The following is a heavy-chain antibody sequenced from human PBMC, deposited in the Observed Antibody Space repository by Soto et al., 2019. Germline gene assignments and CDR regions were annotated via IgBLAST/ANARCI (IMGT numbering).Heavy chain of an antibody. CDR2: IYYSGST. CDR3: ARGAVVAATAFDY. J-gene: IGHJ4*02. CDR1: GGSISSGGYY. Sequence: QVQLQESGPGLVKPSQTLSLTCTVSGGSISSGGYYWSWIRQHPGKGLEWIGYIYYSGSTYYNPSLKSRVTISVDTSKNPFSLKLSSVTAADTAVYYCARGAVVAATAFDYWGQGTLVTVSS. D-gene: IGHD2-15*01. V-gene: IGHV4-31*03.